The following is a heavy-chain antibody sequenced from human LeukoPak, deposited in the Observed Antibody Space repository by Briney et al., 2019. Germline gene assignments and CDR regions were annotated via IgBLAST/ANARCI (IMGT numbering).Heavy chain of an antibody. V-gene: IGHV3-23*01. CDR1: GFTFSSYA. D-gene: IGHD4-17*01. CDR2: ISGSGGST. CDR3: AEPLAVTTQVNWFDP. Sequence: GGSLRLSCAASGFTFSSYAMSWVRQAPGKGLEWVSAISGSGGSTYYADSVKGRFTISRDNSKNTLYLQMNSLRAEDTAVYYCAEPLAVTTQVNWFDPWGQGTLVTVS. J-gene: IGHJ5*02.